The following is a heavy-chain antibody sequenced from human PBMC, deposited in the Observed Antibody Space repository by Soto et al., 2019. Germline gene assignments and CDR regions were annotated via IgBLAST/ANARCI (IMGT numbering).Heavy chain of an antibody. Sequence: PSETLSLTCTVSGGSISSGDYYWSWIRQPPGKGLEWIGYINYSGSTYYNPSLKSRVTISVDTSKNQFSLKLTSVTAADTAVYYCARNIAVAGQYLDYWGQGTLVTVSS. V-gene: IGHV4-30-4*02. CDR2: INYSGST. CDR3: ARNIAVAGQYLDY. J-gene: IGHJ4*02. CDR1: GGSISSGDYY. D-gene: IGHD6-13*01.